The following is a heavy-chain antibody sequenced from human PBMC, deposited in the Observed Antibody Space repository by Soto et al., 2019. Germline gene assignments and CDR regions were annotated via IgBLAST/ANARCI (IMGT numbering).Heavy chain of an antibody. CDR3: ARHASYYVSSGYFGNY. CDR1: GYTFTNHW. J-gene: IGHJ4*02. CDR2: INPSDSHT. D-gene: IGHD3-22*01. V-gene: IGHV5-10-1*01. Sequence: GESLKISCQGSGYTFTNHWITWVRQMPGKGLEWMGRINPSDSHTNYSPSFQGHVTMSVDKSISTAYLQWSSLKASDSAMYYCARHASYYVSSGYFGNYWGQGPLVTVSS.